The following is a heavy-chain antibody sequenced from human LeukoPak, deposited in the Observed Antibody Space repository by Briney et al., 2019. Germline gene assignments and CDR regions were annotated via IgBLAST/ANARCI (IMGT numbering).Heavy chain of an antibody. CDR1: EYTLTELS. J-gene: IGHJ4*02. CDR3: ATGYDSSGYYFDY. CDR2: FDPEDGET. D-gene: IGHD3-22*01. Sequence: VASVKVSCKVSEYTLTELSMHWVRRAPGKGLEWMGGFDPEDGETIYAQKFQGRVTMTEGTSTDTAYMELSSLRSEDTAVYYCATGYDSSGYYFDYWGQGTLVTVSS. V-gene: IGHV1-24*01.